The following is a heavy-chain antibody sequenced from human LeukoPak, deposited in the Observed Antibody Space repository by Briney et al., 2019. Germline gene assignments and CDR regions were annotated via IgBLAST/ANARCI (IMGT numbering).Heavy chain of an antibody. CDR3: ATTAAFWSGYTHFDY. Sequence: GASVKVSCKVSGYTLTELSMHWVRQALGKGLEWMGGFDPEDGETIYAQKFQGRVTMTEDTSTDTAYMELSSLRSEDTAVYYCATTAAFWSGYTHFDYWGQGTLVTVSS. D-gene: IGHD3-3*01. CDR2: FDPEDGET. V-gene: IGHV1-24*01. CDR1: GYTLTELS. J-gene: IGHJ4*02.